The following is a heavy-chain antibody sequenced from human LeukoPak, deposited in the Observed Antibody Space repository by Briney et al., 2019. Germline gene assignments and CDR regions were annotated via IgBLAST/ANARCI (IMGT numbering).Heavy chain of an antibody. V-gene: IGHV1-69*05. CDR1: GGTFSSYA. CDR3: ARGDYGDYYFDY. Sequence: SVKVSCEASGGTFSSYAISWVRQAPGQGLEWMGGIIPIFGTANYAQKFQGRVTITTDESTSTAYMELSSLRSEDTAVYYCARGDYGDYYFDYWGQGTLVTVSS. D-gene: IGHD4-17*01. CDR2: IIPIFGTA. J-gene: IGHJ4*02.